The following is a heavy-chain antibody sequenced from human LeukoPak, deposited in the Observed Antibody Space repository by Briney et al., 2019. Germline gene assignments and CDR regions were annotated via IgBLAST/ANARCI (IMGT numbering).Heavy chain of an antibody. J-gene: IGHJ4*02. V-gene: IGHV4-59*08. D-gene: IGHD6-19*01. Sequence: TWIRQPPGKGLEYIGYIYYTGATNYNPSLKSRVTISVDTSKNQFSLKMTSVTAADTAVYFCAKYGNSGWVIDNWGQGTLVTVSS. CDR2: IYYTGAT. CDR3: AKYGNSGWVIDN.